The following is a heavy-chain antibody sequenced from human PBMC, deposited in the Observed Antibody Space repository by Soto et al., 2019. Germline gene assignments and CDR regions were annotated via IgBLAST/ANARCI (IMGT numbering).Heavy chain of an antibody. V-gene: IGHV1-69*01. CDR1: GGTFSSYA. CDR2: IIPVFGTA. Sequence: QVQLVQSGAEVKKPGSSVKVSCKASGGTFSSYAISWVRQAPGQGLECMGGIIPVFGTANYAQKFQGRVTINADASSSLAYRELSSSGAEDAAVYYGASGWNDSPHWCQGTRVTVCS. J-gene: IGHJ4*02. D-gene: IGHD1-1*01. CDR3: ASGWNDSPH.